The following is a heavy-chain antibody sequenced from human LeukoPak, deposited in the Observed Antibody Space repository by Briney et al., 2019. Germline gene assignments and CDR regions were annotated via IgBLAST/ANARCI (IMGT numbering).Heavy chain of an antibody. CDR1: GFTFSSYA. CDR3: AKASASGSYAPYY. V-gene: IGHV3-23*01. Sequence: PGGSLRLSCAASGFTFSSYAMSWVRQAPGKGLEWVSAISGSGGTTYYADSVKGRFTISRGNSKNTLFLQMNSLRAEDTAVYYCAKASASGSYAPYYWGQGTLVTVSS. J-gene: IGHJ4*02. D-gene: IGHD3-10*01. CDR2: ISGSGGTT.